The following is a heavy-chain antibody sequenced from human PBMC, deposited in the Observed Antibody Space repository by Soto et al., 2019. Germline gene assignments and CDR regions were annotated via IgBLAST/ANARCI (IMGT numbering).Heavy chain of an antibody. CDR1: GFTFSNYA. CDR2: ISGSGGST. D-gene: IGHD3-22*01. CDR3: AKRDYSTSGYVFDY. Sequence: LSCAASGFTFSNYAMSWVRQAPGKGLEWVSAISGSGGSTYYADSVKGRFTISRDNSKNTLYLQMNSLRAEDTAVYYCAKRDYSTSGYVFDYWGQGTLVTVSS. V-gene: IGHV3-23*01. J-gene: IGHJ4*02.